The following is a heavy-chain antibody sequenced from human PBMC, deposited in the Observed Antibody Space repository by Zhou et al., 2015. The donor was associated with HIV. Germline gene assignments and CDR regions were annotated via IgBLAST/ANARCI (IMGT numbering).Heavy chain of an antibody. CDR3: AREGGSHFDY. V-gene: IGHV1-46*04. CDR2: INPSNGIT. D-gene: IGHD1-26*01. CDR1: GYTFTYYY. J-gene: IGHJ4*01. Sequence: QVQLVQSGAEVRKPGASVKVSCKASGYTFTYYYMHWVRQAPGQGLEWMGVINPSNGITSQAQGRVILTRDTSTSTVYLEIRSLRSDDTAVYYCAREGGSHFDYVGTREPWSPSP.